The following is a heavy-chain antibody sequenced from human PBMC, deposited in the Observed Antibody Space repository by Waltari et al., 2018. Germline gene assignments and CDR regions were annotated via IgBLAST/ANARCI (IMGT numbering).Heavy chain of an antibody. D-gene: IGHD1-1*01. Sequence: QVQLVQSGAEVKKPGASVKVSCKASRYTFSGYFMHWVRQAPGQGLEWMGRINPNSGATEDTQKFQGRVTMTTDTSISTAYMELSSLKSDDTAIYYCATEQLATANWEFDYWGQGTLVTVSS. J-gene: IGHJ4*02. CDR2: INPNSGAT. V-gene: IGHV1-2*06. CDR3: ATEQLATANWEFDY. CDR1: RYTFSGYF.